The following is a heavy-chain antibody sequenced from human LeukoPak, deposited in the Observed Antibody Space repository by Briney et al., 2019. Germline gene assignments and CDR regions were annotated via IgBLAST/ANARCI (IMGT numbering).Heavy chain of an antibody. V-gene: IGHV3-21*01. J-gene: IGHJ5*02. CDR3: TRDTYFDTTGYPNWFDP. CDR2: ISRGGSDK. CDR1: GFAFSTYR. D-gene: IGHD3-9*01. Sequence: GGSLRLSCTASGFAFSTYRMNWVRQAPGKGLEWVSSISRGGSDKKYADSVKGRFTISRDNAKDLLFLQLSSLGVGDTALYYCTRDTYFDTTGYPNWFDPWGQGTLVTVSS.